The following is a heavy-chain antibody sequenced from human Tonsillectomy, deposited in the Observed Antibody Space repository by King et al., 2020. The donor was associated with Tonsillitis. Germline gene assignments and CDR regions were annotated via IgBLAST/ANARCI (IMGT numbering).Heavy chain of an antibody. D-gene: IGHD6-19*01. V-gene: IGHV5-51*01. CDR2: IYSGYSDT. CDR3: ARQDVAGQNY. CDR1: GYSFTSFW. Sequence: VQLVQSGAEVREPGDSLKISCEASGYSFTSFWIVWVRQRPGKGLGGVGIIYSGYSDTRCSPSFQGLVTISADKSISTAYLQWSSLKASDTAIYYCARQDVAGQNYWGQGTLVTVSS. J-gene: IGHJ4*02.